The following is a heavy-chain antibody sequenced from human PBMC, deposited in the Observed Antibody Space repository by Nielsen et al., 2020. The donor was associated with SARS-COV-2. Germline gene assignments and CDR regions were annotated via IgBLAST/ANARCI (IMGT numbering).Heavy chain of an antibody. V-gene: IGHV1-18*04. D-gene: IGHD3-3*01. J-gene: IGHJ4*02. CDR3: ARESPILTTFGVGRAADY. CDR1: GYTFTSND. CDR2: ISPSNANT. Sequence: ASVKVSCKASGYTFTSNDITWVRQAPGQGLEWMGRISPSNANTKYAQRFQGRVTMTEDTSTDTAYMELSSLRSEDTAVYYCARESPILTTFGVGRAADYWGQGTLVTVSS.